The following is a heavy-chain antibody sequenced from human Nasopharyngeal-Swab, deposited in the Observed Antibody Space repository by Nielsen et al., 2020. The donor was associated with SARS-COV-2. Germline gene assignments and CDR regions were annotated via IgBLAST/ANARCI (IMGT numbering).Heavy chain of an antibody. V-gene: IGHV3-30*02. D-gene: IGHD1-26*01. J-gene: IGHJ4*02. CDR2: IWYDGSNK. CDR3: ARDIQYSGSYYEDYFDY. Sequence: GESLTLSCAASGVTFSSYGIHWVRQAPGKWLEWVAFIWYDGSNKYYADSVKGRFTNSRDNSKNTLYLQMNSLRAEDTTVYYCARDIQYSGSYYEDYFDYWGQGTLVTVSS. CDR1: GVTFSSYG.